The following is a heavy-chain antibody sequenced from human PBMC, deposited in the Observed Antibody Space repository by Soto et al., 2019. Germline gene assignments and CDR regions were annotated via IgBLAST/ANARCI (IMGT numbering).Heavy chain of an antibody. CDR3: ARGLLRFLEWLPHFDY. Sequence: ASVKVSCKASGYTFTGYYMHWVRQAPVQGLEWMGWINPNSGGTNYAQKFQGWVTMTRDTSISTAYMELSRLRSDDTAVYYCARGLLRFLEWLPHFDYWGQGTLVTVSS. J-gene: IGHJ4*02. CDR1: GYTFTGYY. V-gene: IGHV1-2*04. CDR2: INPNSGGT. D-gene: IGHD3-3*01.